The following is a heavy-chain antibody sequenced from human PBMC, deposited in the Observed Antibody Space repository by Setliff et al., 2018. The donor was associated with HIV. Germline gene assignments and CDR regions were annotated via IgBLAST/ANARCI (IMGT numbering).Heavy chain of an antibody. CDR1: EYSFTSYD. V-gene: IGHV1-8*01. CDR3: ARARRDSYDRGRRNHYYIDV. CDR2: LNPNSHNT. J-gene: IGHJ6*03. D-gene: IGHD3-22*01. Sequence: ASVKVSCKPSEYSFTSYDINWVRQATGQGLEWMGWLNPNSHNTGYAQKFQGRVAMTWDTSISTAYMVLSNLKFEDTAVYYCARARRDSYDRGRRNHYYIDVWGKGTTVTVSS.